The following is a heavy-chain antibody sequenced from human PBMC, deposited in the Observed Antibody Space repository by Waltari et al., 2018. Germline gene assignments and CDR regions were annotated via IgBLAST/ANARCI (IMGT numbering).Heavy chain of an antibody. V-gene: IGHV4-59*01. CDR2: IYYSGST. CDR3: ARFSGSYYAFDI. Sequence: QVQLQESGPGLVKPSETLSLTCTVSGGSISSYYWSWIRQPPGKGLEWIGYIYYSGSTNSNPSLKSRVTISVDTSKNQFSLKLSSVTAADTAVYYCARFSGSYYAFDIWGQGTMVTVSS. D-gene: IGHD1-26*01. CDR1: GGSISSYY. J-gene: IGHJ3*02.